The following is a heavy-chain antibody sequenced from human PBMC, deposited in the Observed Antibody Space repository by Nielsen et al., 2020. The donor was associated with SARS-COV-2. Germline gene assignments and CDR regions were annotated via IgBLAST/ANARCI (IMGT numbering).Heavy chain of an antibody. CDR3: ARAAGTAIDS. CDR1: GFNFSSYD. D-gene: IGHD5-18*01. J-gene: IGHJ4*02. Sequence: GESLKISCAASGFNFSSYDILWVRQATGKGLEWVSTIDTSGDTFYPDSVKGRFTVSRENAKNSLFLQMNSLRVGDTAVYYCARAAGTAIDSWGQGALVTVSS. V-gene: IGHV3-13*04. CDR2: IDTSGDT.